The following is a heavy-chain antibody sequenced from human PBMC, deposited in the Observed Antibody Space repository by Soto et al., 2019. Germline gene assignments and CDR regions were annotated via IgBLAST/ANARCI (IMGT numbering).Heavy chain of an antibody. V-gene: IGHV3-15*01. D-gene: IGHD3-10*01. CDR3: TTDEFPGNYYGMDV. J-gene: IGHJ6*02. CDR2: IKSKTDGGTT. CDR1: GFTFSNAW. Sequence: EGSLRLSCAASGFTFSNAWMSWVRQAPGKGLEWVGRIKSKTDGGTTDYAAPVKGRFTISRDDSKNTLYLQMNSLKTEDTAVYYCTTDEFPGNYYGMDVWGQGTTVTVSS.